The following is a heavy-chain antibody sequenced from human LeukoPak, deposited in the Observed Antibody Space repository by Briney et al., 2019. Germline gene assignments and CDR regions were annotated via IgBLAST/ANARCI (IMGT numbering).Heavy chain of an antibody. V-gene: IGHV1-69*13. Sequence: GASVKVSCKASGGTFTSYAISWVRQAPGQGLEWMGGIIPIFGTANYAQKFQGRVTITADESTSTAYMELSSLRSEDTAVYYCARVEVRGVINYYYGMDVWGKGTTVTVSA. CDR2: IIPIFGTA. CDR1: GGTFTSYA. J-gene: IGHJ6*04. CDR3: ARVEVRGVINYYYGMDV. D-gene: IGHD3-10*01.